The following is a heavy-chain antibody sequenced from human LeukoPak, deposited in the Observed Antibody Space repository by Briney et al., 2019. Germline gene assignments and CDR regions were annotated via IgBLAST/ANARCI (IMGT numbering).Heavy chain of an antibody. CDR2: INPNSGGT. J-gene: IGHJ4*02. CDR3: ARFRAVGVGPPSY. Sequence: ASVKVSCKASGYTFTGYYMHWVRQAPGQGLEWMGWINPNSGGTNYAQKFQGRVTMTRDTSISTAYMELSRLRSDDTAVYYCARFRAVGVGPPSYWGQGTLVTVSS. CDR1: GYTFTGYY. D-gene: IGHD2-2*01. V-gene: IGHV1-2*02.